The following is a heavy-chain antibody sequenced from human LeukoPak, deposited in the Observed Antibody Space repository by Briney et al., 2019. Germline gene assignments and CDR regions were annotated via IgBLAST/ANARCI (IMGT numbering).Heavy chain of an antibody. CDR2: ISSSGSTI. CDR3: ARGRNWFDP. CDR1: GGSISSGDYY. V-gene: IGHV3-11*01. Sequence: LSLTCTVSGGSISSGDYYWSWIRQAPGKGLEWVSYISSSGSTIYYADSVKGRFTISRDNAKNSLYLQMNSLRAEDTAVYYCARGRNWFDPWGQGTLVTVSS. J-gene: IGHJ5*02.